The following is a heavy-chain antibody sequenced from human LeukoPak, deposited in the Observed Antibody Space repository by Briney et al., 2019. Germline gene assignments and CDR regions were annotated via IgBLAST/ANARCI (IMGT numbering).Heavy chain of an antibody. CDR3: ANLWPIDY. Sequence: GGSLRLSCAASGFTFSSYAMSWVRQAPGKGLEWVSAISGSGGSTYYADSVKGRFTIPRDNPKNTLYLQLNSLRADDTAVYHCANLWPIDYWGKGTLVTVSS. J-gene: IGHJ4*02. D-gene: IGHD3-10*01. CDR2: ISGSGGST. CDR1: GFTFSSYA. V-gene: IGHV3-23*01.